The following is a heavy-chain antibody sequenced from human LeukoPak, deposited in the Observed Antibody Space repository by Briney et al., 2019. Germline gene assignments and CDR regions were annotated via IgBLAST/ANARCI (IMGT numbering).Heavy chain of an antibody. CDR3: ARLEPEYCSSTSRYEREGDY. Sequence: GGSLRLSCAASGFTFSSYSMNWVRQAPGKGLEWVSSISSSSSYIYYADSVKGRFTISRDNAKSSLYLQMNSLRAEDTAVYYCARLEPEYCSSTSRYEREGDYWGQGTLVTVSS. CDR2: ISSSSSYI. D-gene: IGHD2-2*01. J-gene: IGHJ4*02. CDR1: GFTFSSYS. V-gene: IGHV3-21*01.